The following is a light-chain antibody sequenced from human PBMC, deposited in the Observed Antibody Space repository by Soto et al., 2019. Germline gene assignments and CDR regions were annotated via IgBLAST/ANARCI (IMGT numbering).Light chain of an antibody. CDR2: AAS. CDR3: QQSYSST. V-gene: IGKV1-39*01. J-gene: IGKJ1*01. Sequence: DIQMTQSPSSLSASVGDSVTITCRASQSISSYLNWYQQKPGKAPKLLIYAASSLQSGVPSRFSGSGSGTDFTLTISSLQPEDFATYYCQQSYSSTFGQGTKVEMK. CDR1: QSISSY.